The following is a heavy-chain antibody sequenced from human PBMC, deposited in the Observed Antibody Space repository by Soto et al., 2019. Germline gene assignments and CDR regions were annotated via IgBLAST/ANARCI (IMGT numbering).Heavy chain of an antibody. CDR1: GGTFSSYS. D-gene: IGHD6-13*01. CDR3: GRNIAEAGYEY. J-gene: IGHJ4*02. CDR2: IIPIFGTA. Sequence: SVKVSCKASGGTFSSYSISWVRQAPGQGLEWMGGIIPIFGTANYAQKFQGRVTITADESTSTAYMELSSLRSEDTAVYYCGRNIAEAGYEYWGQGTLVTVSS. V-gene: IGHV1-69*13.